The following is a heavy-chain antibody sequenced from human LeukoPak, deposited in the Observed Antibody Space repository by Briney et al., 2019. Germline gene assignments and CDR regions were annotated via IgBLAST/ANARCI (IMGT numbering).Heavy chain of an antibody. Sequence: GGSLRLSCAASGFTFSTYSMNWVRQAPGKGLEWVSSISSSSGYIYYADSVKGRFTISRDNAKNSLFLQMNSLRAEDTAVYYCARDRLLEDREYNYYFYMDVWGKGTTVTVSS. J-gene: IGHJ6*03. D-gene: IGHD1-1*01. V-gene: IGHV3-21*01. CDR1: GFTFSTYS. CDR2: ISSSSGYI. CDR3: ARDRLLEDREYNYYFYMDV.